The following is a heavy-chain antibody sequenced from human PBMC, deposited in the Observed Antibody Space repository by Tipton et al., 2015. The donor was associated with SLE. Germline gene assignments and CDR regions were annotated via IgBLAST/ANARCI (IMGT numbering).Heavy chain of an antibody. V-gene: IGHV4-59*08. CDR2: IYYSGST. J-gene: IGHJ2*01. Sequence: TLSLTCTVSGGSISSYYWSWIRQPPGKGLEWIGYIYYSGSTNYNPSLKSRVTISVDTSKNQFSLKLSSVTAADTAVYYCASQKGYNWNYADWYFDLWGRGTLVTVSS. CDR3: ASQKGYNWNYADWYFDL. D-gene: IGHD1-7*01. CDR1: GGSISSYY.